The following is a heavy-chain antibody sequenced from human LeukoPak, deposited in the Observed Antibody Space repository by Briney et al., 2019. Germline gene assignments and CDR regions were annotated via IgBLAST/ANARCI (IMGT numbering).Heavy chain of an antibody. Sequence: PGGSLRLSCAASGFTFSNYVMSWVRQAPGKGLEWVSGISESGGSTYYADSVKGRFTISRDNSKNTLYLQMNSLRAEDTAVYYCAKVAQGTLRSFFDYWGQGTLVTVSS. D-gene: IGHD4-17*01. CDR3: AKVAQGTLRSFFDY. J-gene: IGHJ4*02. V-gene: IGHV3-23*01. CDR2: ISESGGST. CDR1: GFTFSNYV.